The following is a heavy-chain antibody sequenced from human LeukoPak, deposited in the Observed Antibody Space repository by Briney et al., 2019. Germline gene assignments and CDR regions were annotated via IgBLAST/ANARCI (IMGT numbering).Heavy chain of an antibody. CDR2: ISGNGGST. CDR3: TGSYYYEYFQH. V-gene: IGHV3-23*01. J-gene: IGHJ1*01. Sequence: GSLRLSCAASGLTFSSYAMNWVRQAPGKGLEWVSVISGNGGSTYYADSVRGRFTISRGNSKSTLYLQMNSLRAEDTALYYCTGSYYYEYFQHWGQGTLVTGSS. D-gene: IGHD3-22*01. CDR1: GLTFSSYA.